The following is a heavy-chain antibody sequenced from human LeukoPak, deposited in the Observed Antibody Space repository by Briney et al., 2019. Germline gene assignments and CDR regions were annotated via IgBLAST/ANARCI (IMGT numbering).Heavy chain of an antibody. Sequence: GGSLRLSCAASGFTFSYAWINWVRQAPGKGLEWVGRIKTKTDGGTTDYAAPVKGRFTISRDDSKSTLYLQMNSLKSEDTAVYFCTTTGRWLQFSFGYWGQGTLVTVSS. J-gene: IGHJ4*02. CDR2: IKTKTDGGTT. D-gene: IGHD5-24*01. V-gene: IGHV3-15*01. CDR3: TTTGRWLQFSFGY. CDR1: GFTFSYAW.